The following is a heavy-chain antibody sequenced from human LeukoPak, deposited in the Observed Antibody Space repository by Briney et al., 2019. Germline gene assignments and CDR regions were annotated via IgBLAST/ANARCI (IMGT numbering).Heavy chain of an antibody. CDR3: ARANNWNYALGY. CDR1: GFTFDEYG. V-gene: IGHV3-20*04. CDR2: VYWNGVST. D-gene: IGHD1-7*01. Sequence: GGSLRLSCVASGFTFDEYGMSWVRQAPGKGLEWVSGVYWNGVSTGYADSVKGRFTISRDNAKTSLYLQMNSLRAEDTAMYYCARANNWNYALGYWGQGTPVTVSS. J-gene: IGHJ4*02.